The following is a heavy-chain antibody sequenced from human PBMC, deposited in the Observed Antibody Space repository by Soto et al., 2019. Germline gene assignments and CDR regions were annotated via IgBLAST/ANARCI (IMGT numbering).Heavy chain of an antibody. D-gene: IGHD2-8*01. Sequence: SETLSLTCIVSGGSISSGDYYWGWIRQPPGKGLEWIGTIYHSGNTSYNPSLKSRVTISVDTSKNQFSLKLSSVTASDTALYYCASPHNGSLQSWGQGTLVTVSS. CDR3: ASPHNGSLQS. V-gene: IGHV4-39*01. J-gene: IGHJ1*01. CDR1: GGSISSGDYY. CDR2: IYHSGNT.